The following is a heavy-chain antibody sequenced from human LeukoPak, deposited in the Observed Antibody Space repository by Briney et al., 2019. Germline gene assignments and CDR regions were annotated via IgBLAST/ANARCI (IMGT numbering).Heavy chain of an antibody. CDR3: ARGYCTNGVCSENYYYYYMDV. CDR2: VYHRGST. D-gene: IGHD2-8*01. CDR1: GYSISSGYY. Sequence: PLETLSLTCAVSGYSISSGYYWGWIRQPPGKGLEWIGSVYHRGSTYYNPSLKSRVTISVDTSKNQFSLKLSSVTAADTAVYYCARGYCTNGVCSENYYYYYMDVWGKGTTVTVSS. J-gene: IGHJ6*03. V-gene: IGHV4-38-2*01.